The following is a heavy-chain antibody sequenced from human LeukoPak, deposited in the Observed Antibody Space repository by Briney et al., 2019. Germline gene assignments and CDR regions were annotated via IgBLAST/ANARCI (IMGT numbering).Heavy chain of an antibody. J-gene: IGHJ4*02. CDR3: ARRMGQGYCSSTSCHFDY. CDR2: IFPGDSDT. CDR1: GYSFTNYW. D-gene: IGHD2-2*01. V-gene: IGHV5-51*01. Sequence: GESLKISCKGFGYSFTNYWIGWVRQMPGKGLEWMGIIFPGDSDTKYSPSFQGQVTISADKSISTAYLQWSSLQASDTAMYYCARRMGQGYCSSTSCHFDYWGQGTLVTVSS.